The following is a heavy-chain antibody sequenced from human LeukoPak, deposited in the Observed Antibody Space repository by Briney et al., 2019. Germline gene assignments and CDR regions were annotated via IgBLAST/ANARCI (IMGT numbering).Heavy chain of an antibody. J-gene: IGHJ4*02. D-gene: IGHD5-18*01. Sequence: ASVKVSCKDSGYTFNDYYIHWVRQALGEGVGWMGWINPKSGGTNYAQKFQGRVTMTRDTSISTVYMELSRLRSDDRAVYYCARIGGRGYSYGTFDYWGQGTLVTVSS. CDR2: INPKSGGT. CDR3: ARIGGRGYSYGTFDY. CDR1: GYTFNDYY. V-gene: IGHV1-2*02.